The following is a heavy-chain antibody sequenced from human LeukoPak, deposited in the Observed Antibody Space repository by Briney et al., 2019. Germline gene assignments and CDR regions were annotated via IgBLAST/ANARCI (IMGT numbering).Heavy chain of an antibody. CDR3: ARPGGRGELERRGGFDY. Sequence: GGSLRLSCAASGFTVSSYYMSWVRQAPGKGLEWVSVIYSGDNTYYADSVKGRFTISRDNSKSTLFLQMNSLRAEDTAVYYCARPGGRGELERRGGFDYWGQGTLVTVSS. J-gene: IGHJ4*02. V-gene: IGHV3-66*04. CDR2: IYSGDNT. D-gene: IGHD1-1*01. CDR1: GFTVSSYY.